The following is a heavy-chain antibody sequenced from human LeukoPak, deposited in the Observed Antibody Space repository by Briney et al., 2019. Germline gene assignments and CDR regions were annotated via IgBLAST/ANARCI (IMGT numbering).Heavy chain of an antibody. J-gene: IGHJ4*02. Sequence: PGGSLRLSCAASGFTFSSYAMSWVRQAPGKGLEWVSAFSGSGGSTYYADSVKGRFTISRDNSKNTLYLQMNSLRAEDTALYHCARDPARSSPGAEFDYWGQGTLVTVSS. D-gene: IGHD1-26*01. CDR2: FSGSGGST. CDR1: GFTFSSYA. CDR3: ARDPARSSPGAEFDY. V-gene: IGHV3-23*01.